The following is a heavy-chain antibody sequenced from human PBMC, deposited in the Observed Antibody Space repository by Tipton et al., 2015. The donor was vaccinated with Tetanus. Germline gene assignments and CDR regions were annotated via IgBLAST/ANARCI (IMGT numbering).Heavy chain of an antibody. CDR3: ATSLGYRNARFDY. CDR2: ISWNSGSI. CDR1: GFTFDDYA. V-gene: IGHV3-9*01. D-gene: IGHD5-18*01. Sequence: SLRLSCAASGFTFDDYAMHRVRQAPGKGLEWVSGISWNSGSIGYADSVKGRFTISRDNAKNSLYLQMNSLRAEDTALYYCATSLGYRNARFDYWGQGTLVTVSS. J-gene: IGHJ4*02.